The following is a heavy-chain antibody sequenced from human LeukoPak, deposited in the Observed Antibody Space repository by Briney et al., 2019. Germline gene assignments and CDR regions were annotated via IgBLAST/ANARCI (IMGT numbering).Heavy chain of an antibody. J-gene: IGHJ4*02. CDR2: ISGCGGST. CDR3: ARALEMATTFDY. CDR1: GFTFSSYA. V-gene: IGHV3-23*01. Sequence: PGGSLRLSCAASGFTFSSYAMSWVRQAPGKGLEWVSAISGCGGSTYYANSVKGRFTISRDNSKNTLYLQMNSLRAEDTAVYYCARALEMATTFDYWGQGTLVTVSS. D-gene: IGHD5-24*01.